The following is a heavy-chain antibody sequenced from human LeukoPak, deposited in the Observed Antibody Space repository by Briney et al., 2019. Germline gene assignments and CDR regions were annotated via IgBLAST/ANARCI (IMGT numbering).Heavy chain of an antibody. J-gene: IGHJ4*02. CDR1: AFTFSTYG. Sequence: GGSLRLSCAASAFTFSTYGMHWVRQAPGKGLEWVALISSDGSHKYYADSVKGRFTISRDNSKNTLYLQVNSLRAEDTAVYYCAKSESIIAVAGTLDYWGQGTLVTVSS. CDR3: AKSESIIAVAGTLDY. D-gene: IGHD6-19*01. V-gene: IGHV3-30*18. CDR2: ISSDGSHK.